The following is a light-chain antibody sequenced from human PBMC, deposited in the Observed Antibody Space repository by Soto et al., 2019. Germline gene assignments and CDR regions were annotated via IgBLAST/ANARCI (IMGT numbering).Light chain of an antibody. CDR1: NSDVGGYNY. CDR2: DVS. Sequence: QSVLTQPRSVSGSPGQSVTISCTGTNSDVGGYNYVSWYQQHPGKAPELTIYDVSKRPSGVPDRFSGSKSGNTASLTISGLQAEDEADYYCCSYAGGNSYVFGTGTKLTVL. V-gene: IGLV2-11*01. CDR3: CSYAGGNSYV. J-gene: IGLJ1*01.